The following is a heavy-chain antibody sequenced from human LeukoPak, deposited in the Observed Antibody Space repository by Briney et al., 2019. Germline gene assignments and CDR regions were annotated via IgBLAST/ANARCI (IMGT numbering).Heavy chain of an antibody. J-gene: IGHJ5*02. CDR2: ISYDGSNK. D-gene: IGHD6-19*01. V-gene: IGHV3-30*04. CDR3: ARDAGISSGWYWGPYNWFDP. Sequence: GGSLRLSCAASGFTFSSYAMHWVRQAPGKGLEWVAVISYDGSNKYYADSVKGRFTISRDNSKNTLYLQMNSLRAEDTAVYYCARDAGISSGWYWGPYNWFDPWGQGTLVTVSS. CDR1: GFTFSSYA.